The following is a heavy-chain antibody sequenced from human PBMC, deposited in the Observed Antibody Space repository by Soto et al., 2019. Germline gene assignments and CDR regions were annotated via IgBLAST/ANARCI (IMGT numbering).Heavy chain of an antibody. J-gene: IGHJ4*01. CDR3: ASDSGDGSGSSVNHYLDY. V-gene: IGHV3-23*01. CDR2: IGGSSYIA. Sequence: GGSLRLSCVTSGFPFSPNALPWVRQAPGKGLEWVTSIGGSSYIAYYADSVKGRFTISRDNSKNTLYLQMDSLRVEDTAVYYCASDSGDGSGSSVNHYLDYWGHGTLVTVSS. D-gene: IGHD3-10*01. CDR1: GFPFSPNA.